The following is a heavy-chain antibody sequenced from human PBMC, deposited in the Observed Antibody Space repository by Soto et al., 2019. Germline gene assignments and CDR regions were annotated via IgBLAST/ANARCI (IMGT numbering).Heavy chain of an antibody. J-gene: IGHJ6*03. CDR2: FDPEDGET. Sequence: GASVKVSCKVSGYTLTELSMHWVRQAPGKGLEWMGGFDPEDGETIYAQKFQGRVTMTEDTSTDTAYMELSSLRSEDTAVYYCATPDPKIYTTSSSSFPAYSYYMDVGGKGTPVTVS. D-gene: IGHD6-6*01. CDR1: GYTLTELS. V-gene: IGHV1-24*01. CDR3: ATPDPKIYTTSSSSFPAYSYYMDV.